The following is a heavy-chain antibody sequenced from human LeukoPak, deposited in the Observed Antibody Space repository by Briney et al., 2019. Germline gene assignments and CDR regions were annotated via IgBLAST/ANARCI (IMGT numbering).Heavy chain of an antibody. J-gene: IGHJ4*02. Sequence: VRPGGSLRLSCSASGFTFSSYAMHWVRQAPGKGLEYVSAISGSGGATYYADSVKGRFTISRDNSKNTLYLQMSSLRPEDTAVYYCVSLPRTTVTTSGDYWGQGTLVTVSS. CDR1: GFTFSSYA. CDR3: VSLPRTTVTTSGDY. CDR2: ISGSGGAT. D-gene: IGHD4-17*01. V-gene: IGHV3-64D*06.